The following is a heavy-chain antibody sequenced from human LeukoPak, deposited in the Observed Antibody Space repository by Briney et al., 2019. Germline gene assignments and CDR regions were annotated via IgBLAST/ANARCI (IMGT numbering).Heavy chain of an antibody. D-gene: IGHD3-22*01. CDR3: AKRGVVIRVILVGFHKEAYYFDS. Sequence: GGSLRLSCAVSGITLSNYGMSWVRQAPGKGLEWVAAISDSGGRTNYADSVKGRFTISRDNPKNTLYLQMNSLRAEDTAVYFCAKRGVVIRVILVGFHKEAYYFDSWGQGALVTVSS. V-gene: IGHV3-23*01. CDR1: GITLSNYG. J-gene: IGHJ4*02. CDR2: ISDSGGRT.